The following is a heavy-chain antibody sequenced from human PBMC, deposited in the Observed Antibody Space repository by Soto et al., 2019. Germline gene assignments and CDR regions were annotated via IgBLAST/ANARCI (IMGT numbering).Heavy chain of an antibody. D-gene: IGHD2-21*02. CDR3: ARDLWGYCGADCYPLDV. CDR2: MYNTGST. Sequence: QVRLQESGPGLVKPSETLSLTCTVSGGSISRYYWSWIRQPPGKGLEWIGYMYNTGSTIYNPSLMSRVTRSVDTSKNQFSLKLNSVTAADTAVYYCARDLWGYCGADCYPLDVWGQGTTVTVSS. V-gene: IGHV4-59*01. CDR1: GGSISRYY. J-gene: IGHJ6*02.